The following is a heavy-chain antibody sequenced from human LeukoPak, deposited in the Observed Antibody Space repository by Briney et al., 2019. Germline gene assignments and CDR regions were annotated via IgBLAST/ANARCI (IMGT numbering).Heavy chain of an antibody. CDR2: IYSGGST. V-gene: IGHV3-53*01. CDR3: ARGWVLATGAFDI. CDR1: GFTVSTNY. J-gene: IGHJ3*02. D-gene: IGHD2-8*02. Sequence: GRSLRLSCAASGFTVSTNYMTWVRQAPGKGLEWVSVIYSGGSTYYADSVKGRFTISRDNSKKMLCLQMNSLRAEDTAVYYCARGWVLATGAFDIWGQGTMVTVSS.